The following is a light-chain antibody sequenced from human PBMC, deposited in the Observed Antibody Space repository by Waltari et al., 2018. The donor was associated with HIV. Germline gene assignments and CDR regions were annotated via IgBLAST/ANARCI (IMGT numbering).Light chain of an antibody. CDR2: RNN. J-gene: IGLJ2*01. CDR1: SSTIGTNH. Sequence: QSVLTQPPSASGTPGQSVTISCSGTSSTIGTNHVYWYQQFPGTAPKLLIYRNNKRPSGVPDRFSGSKSGTSASLAISGLRSDDEADYYCAAWDDTLTVVFGGGTKLTVL. V-gene: IGLV1-47*01. CDR3: AAWDDTLTVV.